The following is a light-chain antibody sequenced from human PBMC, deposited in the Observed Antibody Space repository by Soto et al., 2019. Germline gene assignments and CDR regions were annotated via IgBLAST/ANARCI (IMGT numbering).Light chain of an antibody. CDR1: QNIRNY. CDR3: QQSYNTQALT. J-gene: IGKJ4*01. CDR2: GAA. V-gene: IGKV1-39*01. Sequence: DIQMTQSPSSLSASVGDRVAITCRASQNIRNYLNWYQQKPGKAPKVLIYGAASLQSGVPSRFSGSGSGTNFTLTINSLQPDDYATYYCQQSYNTQALTFGGGTKVDIK.